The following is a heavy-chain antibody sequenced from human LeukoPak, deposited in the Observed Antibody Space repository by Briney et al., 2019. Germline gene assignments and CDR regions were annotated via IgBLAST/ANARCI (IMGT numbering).Heavy chain of an antibody. CDR3: ARVAIAADGIGAFDI. CDR1: GGSISSGDYY. V-gene: IGHV4-30-4*08. Sequence: SETLSLTCTVSGGSISSGDYYWSWIRQPPGKGPEWIGYIYYSGSTYYNPSLKSRVTISVDTSKNQFSLKLSSVTAADTAVYYCARVAIAADGIGAFDIWGQGTMVTVSS. J-gene: IGHJ3*02. CDR2: IYYSGST. D-gene: IGHD6-13*01.